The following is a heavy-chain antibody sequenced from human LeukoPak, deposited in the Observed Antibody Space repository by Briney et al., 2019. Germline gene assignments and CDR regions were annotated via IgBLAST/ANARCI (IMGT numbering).Heavy chain of an antibody. J-gene: IGHJ4*02. CDR1: GFTFDDYA. CDR3: AKDRYYDSSGSFDY. D-gene: IGHD3-22*01. Sequence: GGTLRLSCAASGFTFDDYAMHWVRQAPGKGLEWVSGISWNSGSIGYADSVKGRFTISRDNAKNSLYLQMNSLRAEDMALYYCAKDRYYDSSGSFDYWGQGTLVTVSS. CDR2: ISWNSGSI. V-gene: IGHV3-9*03.